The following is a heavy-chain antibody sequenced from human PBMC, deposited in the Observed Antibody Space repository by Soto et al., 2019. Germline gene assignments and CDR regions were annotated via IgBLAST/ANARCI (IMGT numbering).Heavy chain of an antibody. V-gene: IGHV3-7*05. CDR2: IKRDESKK. Sequence: EVQLVESGGGLVQPGESLRLSCAASGFTFSDYWMTWFRQAPGKGLEWVANIKRDESKKSYLDSVRARATISRDNARNSLYLQMDSLRAEDTALYYCARDVSAGSSALYRDDFAIWGHGTRVTVSS. J-gene: IGHJ3*02. CDR1: GFTFSDYW. CDR3: ARDVSAGSSALYRDDFAI. D-gene: IGHD3-22*01.